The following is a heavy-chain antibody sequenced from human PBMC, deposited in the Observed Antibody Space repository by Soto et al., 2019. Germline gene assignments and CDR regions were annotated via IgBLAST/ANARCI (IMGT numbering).Heavy chain of an antibody. J-gene: IGHJ4*02. CDR3: ARVAEAAAGTYYFDY. CDR2: IIPIFGTA. D-gene: IGHD6-13*01. Sequence: SVKVSCKASGGTFSSYAISWVRQAPGQGLEWMGGIIPIFGTANYAQKFQGRVTITADESTSTAYMELSSLRSEDTAVYYCARVAEAAAGTYYFDYWGRGTLVTVSS. V-gene: IGHV1-69*13. CDR1: GGTFSSYA.